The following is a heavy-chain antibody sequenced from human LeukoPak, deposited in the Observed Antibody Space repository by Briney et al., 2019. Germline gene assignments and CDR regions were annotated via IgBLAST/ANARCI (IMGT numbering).Heavy chain of an antibody. V-gene: IGHV3-74*01. CDR1: GFTVSRNY. D-gene: IGHD2-15*01. CDR3: ARGSDCSGGSCYSYWYFDL. CDR2: ISSDGSST. Sequence: GGSLRLSCAASGFTVSRNYMSWVRQAPGKGLVWVSRISSDGSSTSYADSVKGRFTISRDNAKNTLYLQMNSLRAEDTAMYYCARGSDCSGGSCYSYWYFDLWGRGTLVTVSA. J-gene: IGHJ2*01.